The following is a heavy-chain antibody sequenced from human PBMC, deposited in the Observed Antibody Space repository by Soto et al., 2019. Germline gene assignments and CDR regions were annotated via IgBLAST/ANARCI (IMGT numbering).Heavy chain of an antibody. V-gene: IGHV3-30*18. J-gene: IGHJ5*02. CDR2: ISNDGSNK. Sequence: PGGSLRLSCAASGFTFSGHGMHWVRQAPGKGLEWVAVISNDGSNKYYADSVKGRFTISRDNSKNTLSLQMNSLRVEDTAVYHCAKSIVASTLNWLDPWGQGTLVTVSS. CDR3: AKSIVASTLNWLDP. D-gene: IGHD6-25*01. CDR1: GFTFSGHG.